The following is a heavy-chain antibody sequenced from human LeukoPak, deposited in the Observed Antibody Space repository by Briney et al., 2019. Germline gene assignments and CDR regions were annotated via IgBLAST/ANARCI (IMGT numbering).Heavy chain of an antibody. CDR3: AREGGDMSYYYYMDV. CDR2: IFYSGNT. CDR1: GGSINSSSYY. J-gene: IGHJ6*03. D-gene: IGHD3-16*01. Sequence: SETLSLTCTVSGGSINSSSYYWGWIRQPPGKGLEWIGSIFYSGNTYDNPSLKSRVTISVDTSKNQFSLKLNSVTAADTAVYYCAREGGDMSYYYYMDVRGKGTTVTVSS. V-gene: IGHV4-39*02.